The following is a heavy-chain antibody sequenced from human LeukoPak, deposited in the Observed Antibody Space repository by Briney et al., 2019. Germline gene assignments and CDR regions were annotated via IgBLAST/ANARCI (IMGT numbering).Heavy chain of an antibody. CDR1: GFTFDDYG. Sequence: PGGSLRLSCAASGFTFDDYGMSWVRQAPGKGLEWVSGINWNGGTTGYVDSVKGRFTISRDNAKNSLYLQMNSLRAEDTALYYCARLLSSGTTRNNWFDPWGQGTLVTVSS. D-gene: IGHD1-1*01. V-gene: IGHV3-20*04. CDR2: INWNGGTT. J-gene: IGHJ5*02. CDR3: ARLLSSGTTRNNWFDP.